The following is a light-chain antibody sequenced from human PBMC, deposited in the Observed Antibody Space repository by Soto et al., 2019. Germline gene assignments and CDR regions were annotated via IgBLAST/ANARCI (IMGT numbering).Light chain of an antibody. Sequence: DIQMTQSPSSLSASVGDRVTITCRASQSISSYLNWYQQRPGQAPKLLIYAASSLQSGVPSRFSGSGSGTDFTLTISSLQPEDFAYYYCQQSYSTPLTFGGGTKVEIK. CDR3: QQSYSTPLT. CDR1: QSISSY. V-gene: IGKV1-39*01. CDR2: AAS. J-gene: IGKJ4*01.